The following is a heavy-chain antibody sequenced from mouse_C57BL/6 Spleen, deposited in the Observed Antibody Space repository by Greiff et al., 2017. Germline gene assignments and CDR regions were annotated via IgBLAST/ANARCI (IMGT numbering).Heavy chain of an antibody. CDR2: IWSGGST. D-gene: IGHD2-5*01. V-gene: IGHV2-4*01. Sequence: VQLVESGPGLVQPSQSLSITCTVSGFSLTSYGVHWVRQPPGKGLEWLGVIWSGGSTDYNAAFISRLSISKDNSKSQVFFKMNSLQADDTAIYYCAKGGYSNYDYAMDYWGQGTSVTVSS. CDR3: AKGGYSNYDYAMDY. J-gene: IGHJ4*01. CDR1: GFSLTSYG.